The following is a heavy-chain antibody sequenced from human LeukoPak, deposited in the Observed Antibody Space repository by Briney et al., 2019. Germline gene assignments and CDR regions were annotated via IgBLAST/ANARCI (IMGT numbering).Heavy chain of an antibody. J-gene: IGHJ4*02. CDR3: GLVGSSTKPHFDY. CDR2: IKSDGSST. Sequence: GGSLRLSCAASGFTVSSNYMTWVRQAPGKGLVWVSRIKSDGSSTSYADSVKGRFTISRDNAKNTLYLQMNSLRAEDTAVYYCGLVGSSTKPHFDYWGQGTLVTVSS. D-gene: IGHD2-2*01. V-gene: IGHV3-74*01. CDR1: GFTVSSNY.